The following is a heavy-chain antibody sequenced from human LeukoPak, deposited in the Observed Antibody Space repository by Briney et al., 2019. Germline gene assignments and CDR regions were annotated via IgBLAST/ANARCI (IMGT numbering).Heavy chain of an antibody. Sequence: GSLRLSCAASGFTFSSYAMSWIRQPPGKGLGWIGEIDHSGSTSYNPSLKSRVTISIDTSKNQFSLKLSSVTAADTAVYYCARGRGIAVAGKSAHGYWGQGTLVTVSS. D-gene: IGHD6-19*01. CDR2: IDHSGST. CDR1: GFTFSSYA. V-gene: IGHV4-34*01. CDR3: ARGRGIAVAGKSAHGY. J-gene: IGHJ4*02.